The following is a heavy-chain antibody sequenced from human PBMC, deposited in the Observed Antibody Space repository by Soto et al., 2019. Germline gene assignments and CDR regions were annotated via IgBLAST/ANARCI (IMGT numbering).Heavy chain of an antibody. J-gene: IGHJ6*02. Sequence: PGGSLRLSCAASGFTFSSYGMHWVRQAPGKGLEWVAVISYDGSNKYYADSVKGRFTISRDNSKNTLYLQMNSLRAEDTAVYYCAKDFQTTVTPYYYYYGMDVWGQGTTVTVS. CDR1: GFTFSSYG. CDR3: AKDFQTTVTPYYYYYGMDV. D-gene: IGHD4-4*01. CDR2: ISYDGSNK. V-gene: IGHV3-30*18.